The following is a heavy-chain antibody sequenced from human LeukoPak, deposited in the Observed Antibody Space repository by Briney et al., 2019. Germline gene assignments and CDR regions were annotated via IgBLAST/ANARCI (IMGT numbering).Heavy chain of an antibody. V-gene: IGHV4-34*01. J-gene: IGHJ4*02. CDR2: INHSGST. Sequence: SETPSLTCTVSGGSISSYYWSWIRQPPGKGLEWIGEINHSGSTNYNPSLKSRVTISVDTSKNQFSLKLSSVTAADTAVYYCARRRVNLAARPFDYWGQGTLVTVSS. CDR3: ARRRVNLAARPFDY. D-gene: IGHD6-6*01. CDR1: GGSISSYY.